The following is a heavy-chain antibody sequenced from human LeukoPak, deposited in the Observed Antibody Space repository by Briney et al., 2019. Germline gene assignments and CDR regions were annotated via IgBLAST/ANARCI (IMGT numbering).Heavy chain of an antibody. CDR2: INSNNGGT. J-gene: IGHJ6*01. V-gene: IGHV1-2*04. CDR1: GYTFTGYY. Sequence: GASVKVSCKASGYTFTGYYTHWVRQAPGQGLEWMEWINSNNGGTNYALKFQGWVTMTRDTSISTAYMEVNRLKSDDTAVYYCARGRGQLYYSLPDPAHGLDVWGQGTTVTVSS. D-gene: IGHD1-26*01. CDR3: ARGRGQLYYSLPDPAHGLDV.